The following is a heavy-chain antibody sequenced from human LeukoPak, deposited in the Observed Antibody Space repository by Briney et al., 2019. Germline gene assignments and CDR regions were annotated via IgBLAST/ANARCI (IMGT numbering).Heavy chain of an antibody. CDR2: IYYSGST. V-gene: IGHV4-30-4*08. Sequence: PSETLSLTCTVSGGSISSGDYYWSWIRQPPGKGLEWIGYIYYSGSTYYNPSLKSRVTISVDTSKNQFSLKLSSVTAADTAVYYCARCYDSSGYLPLDWGQGTLVTVSS. J-gene: IGHJ4*02. CDR1: GGSISSGDYY. D-gene: IGHD3-22*01. CDR3: ARCYDSSGYLPLD.